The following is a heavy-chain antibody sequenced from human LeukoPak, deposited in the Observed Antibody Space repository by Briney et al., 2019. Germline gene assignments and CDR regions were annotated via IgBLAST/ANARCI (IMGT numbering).Heavy chain of an antibody. Sequence: ASVKVSCKASGYTFTSHYMPWVRQAPGQGLEWMGIINPNLGTTTYAQKFQGRVTMTRDTSTSTVYMELSSLRSEDTAVYYCARGPRERYFDYWGQGTLVTVSS. CDR1: GYTFTSHY. V-gene: IGHV1-46*01. CDR2: INPNLGTT. CDR3: ARGPRERYFDY. J-gene: IGHJ4*02.